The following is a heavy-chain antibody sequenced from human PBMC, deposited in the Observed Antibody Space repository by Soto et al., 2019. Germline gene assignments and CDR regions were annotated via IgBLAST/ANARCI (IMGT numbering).Heavy chain of an antibody. J-gene: IGHJ4*02. D-gene: IGHD3-10*01. CDR2: INWNGGST. CDR1: GFTFDDYG. Sequence: GGSLKLSCAASGFTFDDYGMSWVRQAPGKGLEWVSGINWNGGSTGYADSVKGRFTISRDNAKDSLYLQMNSLRAEDTAVYYCAKSYFSSGSYRHYFDYWGQGTLVTVSS. CDR3: AKSYFSSGSYRHYFDY. V-gene: IGHV3-20*04.